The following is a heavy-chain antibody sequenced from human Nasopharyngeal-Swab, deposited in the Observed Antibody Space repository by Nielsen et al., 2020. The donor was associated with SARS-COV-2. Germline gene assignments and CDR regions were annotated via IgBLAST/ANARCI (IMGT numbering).Heavy chain of an antibody. Sequence: GESLKISCKGSGYSFTSYWIGWVRQMPGKGLEWMGIIYPGDSDTRYSPSFQGQVTISADKSISTAYLQRSSLKASDTAMYYCARPYDSSGYHDAFDIWGQGTMVTVSS. CDR2: IYPGDSDT. J-gene: IGHJ3*02. CDR3: ARPYDSSGYHDAFDI. V-gene: IGHV5-51*01. D-gene: IGHD3-22*01. CDR1: GYSFTSYW.